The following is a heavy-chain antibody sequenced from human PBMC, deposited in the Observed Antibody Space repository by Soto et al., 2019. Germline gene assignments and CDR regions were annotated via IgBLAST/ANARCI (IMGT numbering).Heavy chain of an antibody. Sequence: VTVAYTAPRGPLTSSYINWVRQAAGQGLEWMGVINPHGGSTAYAQKFKGRVTLTRDTSASTVYMEVSSLTSEDTAMYYCARSPGGNFGITIEGPNWFAPCGQRTLVTVSS. V-gene: IGHV1-46*01. CDR1: RGPLTSSY. D-gene: IGHD1-26*01. CDR3: ARSPGGNFGITIEGPNWFAP. CDR2: INPHGGST. J-gene: IGHJ5*02.